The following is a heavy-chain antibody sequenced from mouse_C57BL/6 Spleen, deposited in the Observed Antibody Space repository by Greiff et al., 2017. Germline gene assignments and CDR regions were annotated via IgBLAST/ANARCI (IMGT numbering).Heavy chain of an antibody. D-gene: IGHD1-1*01. CDR3: ARGDYYGSRRLAY. CDR2: IDPSDSET. V-gene: IGHV1-52*01. Sequence: QVQLQQPGAELVRPGSSVKLSCKASGYTFNSYWMHWVKQRPIQGLEWIGNIDPSDSETHYNPKFKDKATLTVDKSSSTAYMQLSSLTSEDSAVYDCARGDYYGSRRLAYWGQGTLVTVSA. J-gene: IGHJ3*01. CDR1: GYTFNSYW.